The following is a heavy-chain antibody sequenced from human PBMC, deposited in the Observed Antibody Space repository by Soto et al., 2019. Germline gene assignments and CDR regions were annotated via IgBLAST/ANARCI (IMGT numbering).Heavy chain of an antibody. J-gene: IGHJ6*02. CDR1: GFTFSSYW. CDR3: ARIASAGRGWDV. CDR2: IKQDGSEK. Sequence: VQLVESGGGLVQPGGSLRLSCAASGFTFSSYWMSWVRQAPVKGLEWVGNIKQDGSEKNYVDFMEGRFTISRDNAENSLYLQMNSLRAEDTAVYYCARIASAGRGWDVWGQGTTVGVSS. V-gene: IGHV3-7*01. D-gene: IGHD6-13*01.